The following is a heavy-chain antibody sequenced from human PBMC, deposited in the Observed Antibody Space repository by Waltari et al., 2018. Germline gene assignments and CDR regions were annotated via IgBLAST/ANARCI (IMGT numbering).Heavy chain of an antibody. D-gene: IGHD5-12*01. V-gene: IGHV1-3*01. CDR3: ARKGVATIDAYYYGMDV. Sequence: QVQLVQSGAEVKKPGASVKVSCKASGYTFTSYAMHWVRQAPGQRLEWMGWINAGNGNTKYSQKFQGRVTITRDTSASTAYMELSSLRSEDTAVYYCARKGVATIDAYYYGMDVWGQGTTVTVSS. CDR2: INAGNGNT. CDR1: GYTFTSYA. J-gene: IGHJ6*02.